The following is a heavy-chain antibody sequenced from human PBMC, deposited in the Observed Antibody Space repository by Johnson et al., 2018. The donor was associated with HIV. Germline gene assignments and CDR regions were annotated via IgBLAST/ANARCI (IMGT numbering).Heavy chain of an antibody. D-gene: IGHD2-2*03. CDR1: GFSFSDYY. CDR3: ESGYCSSTSCYGRKLLDDAFDI. CDR2: ISGSGGTI. V-gene: IGHV3-11*04. Sequence: QVQLVESGGGLVQPGGSLRLSCTASGFSFSDYYMSWIRQAQGEGLEWVSYISGSGGTIYNADSVKGRFPISRDNTQNSLSLQMNSLRAEDTAVYYCESGYCSSTSCYGRKLLDDAFDIWGQGTMVTVSS. J-gene: IGHJ3*02.